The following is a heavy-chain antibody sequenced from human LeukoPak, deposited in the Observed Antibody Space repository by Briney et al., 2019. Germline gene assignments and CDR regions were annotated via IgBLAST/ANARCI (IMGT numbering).Heavy chain of an antibody. J-gene: IGHJ6*03. CDR2: INPNSGGT. V-gene: IGHV1-2*06. D-gene: IGHD2-2*01. Sequence: ASVKVSCKASGYTFTGYYMHWVRQAPGQGLEWMGRINPNSGGTNYAQKSQGRVTMTRDTSISTAYMELSRLRSDDTAVYYCAREVVPAAQTYSYYYYYMDVWGKGTTVTVSS. CDR3: AREVVPAAQTYSYYYYYMDV. CDR1: GYTFTGYY.